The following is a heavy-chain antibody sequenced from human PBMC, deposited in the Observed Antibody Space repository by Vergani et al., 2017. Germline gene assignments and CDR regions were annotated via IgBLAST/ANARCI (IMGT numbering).Heavy chain of an antibody. V-gene: IGHV1-18*04. CDR3: ARDRKVAAADPKSRAFDI. Sequence: QVQLVQSGAEVKKPGASVKVSCKASGYTFTSYGISWVRQAPGQGLEWMGWISAYNGNTNYAQKLQGRVTMTTDTSTSTAYMELRSLRSDDTAVYYCARDRKVAAADPKSRAFDIWGQGTMVTVSS. J-gene: IGHJ3*02. CDR1: GYTFTSYG. CDR2: ISAYNGNT. D-gene: IGHD6-13*01.